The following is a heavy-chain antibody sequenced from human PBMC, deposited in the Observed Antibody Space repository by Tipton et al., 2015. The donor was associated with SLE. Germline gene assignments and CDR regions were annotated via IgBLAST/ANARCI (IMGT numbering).Heavy chain of an antibody. CDR2: ISWNSDSI. J-gene: IGHJ6*02. CDR1: GFTFDEYA. D-gene: IGHD2-15*01. CDR3: AKDMGCSSGSCYRFTHYYYYGMDV. Sequence: SLRLSCAASGFTFDEYAMHWVRQAPGKGLEWVSGISWNSDSIGYADSVKGRFTISRDNAKNSLYMQMNSLRPEDTALYYCAKDMGCSSGSCYRFTHYYYYGMDVWGQGTTVTVSS. V-gene: IGHV3-9*01.